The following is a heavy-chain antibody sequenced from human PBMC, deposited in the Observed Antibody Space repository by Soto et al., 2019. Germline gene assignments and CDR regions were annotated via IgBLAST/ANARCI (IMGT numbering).Heavy chain of an antibody. CDR2: ISAYNGNT. Sequence: QVQLVQSGAEVKKPGASVKVSCKASGYTFTSYGISWVRQAPGQGLEWMGWISAYNGNTNYAQKLQDRVTMTTDTSTTTAYMELRSLRSDDTAVYYCATFYEKSYYYGMDVWGQGTTVTVSS. D-gene: IGHD5-12*01. J-gene: IGHJ6*02. CDR3: ATFYEKSYYYGMDV. CDR1: GYTFTSYG. V-gene: IGHV1-18*01.